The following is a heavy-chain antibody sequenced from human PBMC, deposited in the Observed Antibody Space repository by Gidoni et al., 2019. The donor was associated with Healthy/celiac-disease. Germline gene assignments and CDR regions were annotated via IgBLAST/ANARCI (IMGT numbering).Heavy chain of an antibody. Sequence: QVQLVQSGAEVKKPGASVKVSCKASGYTFTGYHMHWVRQAPGQGLEWKGWINPNSGGTNYAQKFQGRVTMTRDTSISTAYMELSRLRSDDTAVYYCARDVGTYYYDSSGYYYPNWFDPWGQGTLVTVSS. D-gene: IGHD3-22*01. CDR3: ARDVGTYYYDSSGYYYPNWFDP. V-gene: IGHV1-2*02. CDR2: INPNSGGT. J-gene: IGHJ5*02. CDR1: GYTFTGYH.